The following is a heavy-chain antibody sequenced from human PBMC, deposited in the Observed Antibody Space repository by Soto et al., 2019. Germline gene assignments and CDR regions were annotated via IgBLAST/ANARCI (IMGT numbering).Heavy chain of an antibody. CDR1: RFTFGGYA. CDR3: AKAARDCGGGCYSSYFDS. CDR2: ITGNAANT. D-gene: IGHD2-21*02. V-gene: IGHV3-23*01. J-gene: IGHJ4*02. Sequence: PGGSLRLSCSASRFTFGGYAMSWVRQAPGKGLEWVSGITGNAANTVYADSVKGRFTISRDNSKNALYLQLSSLRAEDTAVYFCAKAARDCGGGCYSSYFDSWGQGALVTVSS.